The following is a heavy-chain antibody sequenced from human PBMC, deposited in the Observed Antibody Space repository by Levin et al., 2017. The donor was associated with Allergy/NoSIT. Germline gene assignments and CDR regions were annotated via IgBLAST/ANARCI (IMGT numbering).Heavy chain of an antibody. CDR1: GFTFSSYS. CDR2: ISSSSSYI. Sequence: GESLKISCAASGFTFSSYSMNWVRQAPGKGLEWVSSISSSSSYIYYADSVKGRFTISRDNAKNSLYLQMNSLRAEDTAVDYCARGTQGGYNYGMDVWGQGTTVTVSS. CDR3: ARGTQGGYNYGMDV. V-gene: IGHV3-21*01. J-gene: IGHJ6*02.